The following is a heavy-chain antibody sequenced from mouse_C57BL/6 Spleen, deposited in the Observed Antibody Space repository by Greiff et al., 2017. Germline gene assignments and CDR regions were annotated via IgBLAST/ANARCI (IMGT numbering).Heavy chain of an antibody. Sequence: VQLQQSGPELVKPGASVKISCKASGYAFSSSWMNWVKQRPGKGLEWIGRIYPGDGVTNYNGKFKGKATLTADKSSSTAYMQLISLTSEDSAVYFCARSYYGSSLLYLDFDVWGTGTTVTVAS. D-gene: IGHD1-1*01. J-gene: IGHJ1*03. CDR1: GYAFSSSW. CDR2: IYPGDGVT. V-gene: IGHV1-82*01. CDR3: ARSYYGSSLLYLDFDV.